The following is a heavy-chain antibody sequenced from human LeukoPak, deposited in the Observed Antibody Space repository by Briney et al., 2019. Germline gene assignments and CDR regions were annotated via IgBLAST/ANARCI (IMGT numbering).Heavy chain of an antibody. CDR2: ITPIFGTA. J-gene: IGHJ6*02. CDR1: GGTFSSYA. Sequence: SVKVSCKASGGTFSSYAISWVRQAPGQGLEWMGGITPIFGTANYAQKFQGRVTITADESTSTAYMELSSLRSEDTAVYYCARKPTMVRGVIDGPYYYYGMDVWGQGTTVTVSS. D-gene: IGHD3-10*01. CDR3: ARKPTMVRGVIDGPYYYYGMDV. V-gene: IGHV1-69*13.